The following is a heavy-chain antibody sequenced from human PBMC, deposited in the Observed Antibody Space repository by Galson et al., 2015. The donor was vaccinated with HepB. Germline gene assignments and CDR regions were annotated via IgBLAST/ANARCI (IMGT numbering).Heavy chain of an antibody. J-gene: IGHJ6*03. CDR2: INPNSGGT. CDR1: GYTFTGYY. CDR3: ARDSSGYYASHYMDV. Sequence: SVKVSCKASGYTFTGYYMHWVRQAPGQGLEWMGWINPNSGGTNYAQKFQGWVTMTRDTSISTAYMELSRLRSDDTAVYYCARDSSGYYASHYMDVWGKGTTVTVSS. V-gene: IGHV1-2*04. D-gene: IGHD3-22*01.